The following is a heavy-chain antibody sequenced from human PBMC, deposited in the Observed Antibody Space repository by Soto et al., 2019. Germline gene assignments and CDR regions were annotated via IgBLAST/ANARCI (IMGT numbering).Heavy chain of an antibody. CDR2: ISYDGSNK. CDR3: ARGYSSSWYSDY. V-gene: IGHV3-30-3*01. Sequence: VESGGGVVQPGRSLRLSCAASGFTFSSYAMHWVRQAPGKGLEWVAVISYDGSNKYYADSVKGRFTISRDNSKNTLYLQMNSLRAEDTAVYYCARGYSSSWYSDYWGQGTLVTVSS. D-gene: IGHD6-13*01. CDR1: GFTFSSYA. J-gene: IGHJ4*02.